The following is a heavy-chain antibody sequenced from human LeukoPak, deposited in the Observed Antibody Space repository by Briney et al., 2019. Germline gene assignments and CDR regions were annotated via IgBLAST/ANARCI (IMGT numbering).Heavy chain of an antibody. Sequence: GGSLRLSCAASGFTFSSYAMSWVRQAPGKGLEWVSAISGSGGSTYYADSVKGRFTISRDNSKNTLYLQMNSLRAEDTAVYYCAGASGSYFGYYYMDVWGKGTTVTVSS. CDR3: AGASGSYFGYYYMDV. CDR2: ISGSGGST. D-gene: IGHD1-26*01. J-gene: IGHJ6*03. CDR1: GFTFSSYA. V-gene: IGHV3-23*01.